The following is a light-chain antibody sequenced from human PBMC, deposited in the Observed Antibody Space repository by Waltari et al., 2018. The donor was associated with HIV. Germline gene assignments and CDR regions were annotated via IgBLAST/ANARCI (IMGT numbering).Light chain of an antibody. J-gene: IGLJ3*02. CDR3: AAWDDILSGWV. V-gene: IGLV1-47*01. Sequence: QSVLSQPPSASGAPGQRVTTSCSGRSANIGTTLYWYQQLPGTAPKVLIYRDNQRPSGVPDRFSGSRSGTSASLDVSGLRSEDEANYICAAWDDILSGWVFGGGTKLTVL. CDR1: SANIGTTL. CDR2: RDN.